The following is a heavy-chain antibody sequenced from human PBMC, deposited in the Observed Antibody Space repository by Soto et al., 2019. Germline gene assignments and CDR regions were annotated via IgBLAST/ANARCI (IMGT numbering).Heavy chain of an antibody. Sequence: QVQLVQSGAEVKKPGSSVKVSCKASGGTLSSYAISWVRQAPGQGLEWLGGIIPIFGTANYAQKFQGRVTITADESTSTGDMELSSLRSEDTAVYYCASQSSGSYYAPSYPYGMDVWGQGTTVTVSS. V-gene: IGHV1-69*01. CDR2: IIPIFGTA. CDR3: ASQSSGSYYAPSYPYGMDV. D-gene: IGHD3-10*01. CDR1: GGTLSSYA. J-gene: IGHJ6*02.